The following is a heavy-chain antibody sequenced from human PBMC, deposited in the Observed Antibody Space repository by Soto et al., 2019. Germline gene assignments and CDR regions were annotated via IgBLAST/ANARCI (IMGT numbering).Heavy chain of an antibody. CDR1: GSSISSDYW. Sequence: QVQLQESGPGLVKPSDTLSLTCGVSGSSISSDYWWGWIRQTPGKGLEWIGDIFSTGTTCYNPSLQSRVTMSVDTANNQFSLRLNSVTAVDTAVYYCASKPDSLYYFDFWGQGTLVTVSS. V-gene: IGHV4-28*01. CDR2: IFSTGTT. CDR3: ASKPDSLYYFDF. D-gene: IGHD5-18*01. J-gene: IGHJ4*02.